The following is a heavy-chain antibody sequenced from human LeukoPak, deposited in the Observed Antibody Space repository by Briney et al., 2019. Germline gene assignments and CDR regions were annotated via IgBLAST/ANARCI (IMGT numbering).Heavy chain of an antibody. Sequence: SETLSLTCTVSGGSISTSYWGWIRQPPGKGLEYIGFIYYTGSVNYNASLESRVTISLDTSKNQFSPKLSAVTAADTAMYYCARGDGEYTYGYYFDSWGQGTLVTVSS. D-gene: IGHD5-18*01. J-gene: IGHJ4*02. V-gene: IGHV4-59*01. CDR1: GGSISTSY. CDR3: ARGDGEYTYGYYFDS. CDR2: IYYTGSV.